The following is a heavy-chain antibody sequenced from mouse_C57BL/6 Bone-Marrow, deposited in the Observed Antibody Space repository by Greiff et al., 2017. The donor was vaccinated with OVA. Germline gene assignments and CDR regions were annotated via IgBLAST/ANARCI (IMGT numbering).Heavy chain of an antibody. CDR3: ARKELRGDY. J-gene: IGHJ4*01. CDR2: ISYDGSN. CDR1: GYSITSGYY. D-gene: IGHD1-1*01. Sequence: VQLKESGPGLAKPSQSLSLTCSVTGYSITSGYYWNWIRQFPGNKLEWMGYISYDGSNNYNPSLKNRISITRDTSKNQFFLKLNSVTTEDTATYYCARKELRGDYWGQGTSVTVSS. V-gene: IGHV3-6*01.